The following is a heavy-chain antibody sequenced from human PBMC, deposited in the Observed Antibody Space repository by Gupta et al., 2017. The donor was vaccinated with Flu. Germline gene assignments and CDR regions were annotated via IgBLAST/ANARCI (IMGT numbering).Heavy chain of an antibody. CDR2: IYYSGTT. J-gene: IGHJ5*02. CDR1: GLSMTSGYY. D-gene: IGHD6-6*01. Sequence: QVQLQESGPGLVKPSATLSLTCAVSGLSMTSGYYWGWIRQPPGKGLEWIGNIYYSGTTYYNPSLKSRVTISVDMSKNYFSLKLTSVTAADTAVYYCARAFYSSSSGVSWFDPWGQGALVTVSS. V-gene: IGHV4-38-2*01. CDR3: ARAFYSSSSGVSWFDP.